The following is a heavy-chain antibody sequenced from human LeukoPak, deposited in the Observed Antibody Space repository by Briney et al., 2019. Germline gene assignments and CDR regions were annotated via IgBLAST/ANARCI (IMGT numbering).Heavy chain of an antibody. CDR2: ISGSGGST. J-gene: IGHJ4*02. Sequence: GGSLRLSCAASGFTFSSYAMSWAREAPGKGVEWVSAISGSGGSTYYADSVKGRFTISRDNSKNTLYLQMNSLRAEDTAVYYCAEPRTTMIVVAPVDFDYWGQGTLVTVSS. CDR1: GFTFSSYA. V-gene: IGHV3-23*01. D-gene: IGHD3-22*01. CDR3: AEPRTTMIVVAPVDFDY.